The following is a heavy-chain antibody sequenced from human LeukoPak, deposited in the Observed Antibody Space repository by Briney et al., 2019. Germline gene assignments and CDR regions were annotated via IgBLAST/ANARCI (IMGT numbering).Heavy chain of an antibody. V-gene: IGHV3-23*01. CDR3: AKDSRYSSSSSFYYGTDV. CDR2: ISGSGGST. D-gene: IGHD6-6*01. CDR1: GFTFSSYA. J-gene: IGHJ6*02. Sequence: GGSLRLSCAASGFTFSSYAMSWVRLAPGKGLEWVSGISGSGGSTYYADSVKGRFTISRDNSKNTLTLQMNSLRAEDMAVYYCAKDSRYSSSSSFYYGTDVWGQGTTVTVSS.